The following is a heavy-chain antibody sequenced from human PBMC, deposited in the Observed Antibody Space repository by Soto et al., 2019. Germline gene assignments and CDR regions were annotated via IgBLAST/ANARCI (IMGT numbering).Heavy chain of an antibody. J-gene: IGHJ4*02. Sequence: PGGSLRLSCAASGFTFKNYAMNWVRQAPGMGLEWVATISNTGGGTYYADSVKGRFTISRDNSKNTLYLQMSSLRVEDTAVYYCAKDRLAGNFDYWGQGTQVTVSS. CDR1: GFTFKNYA. V-gene: IGHV3-23*01. CDR2: ISNTGGGT. CDR3: AKDRLAGNFDY.